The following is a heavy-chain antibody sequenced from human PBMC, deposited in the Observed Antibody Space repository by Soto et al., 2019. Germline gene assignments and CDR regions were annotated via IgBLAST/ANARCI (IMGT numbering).Heavy chain of an antibody. CDR2: IYPGDSDT. J-gene: IGHJ6*02. D-gene: IGHD5-18*01. CDR3: ARHGAVDTAMVTGGYYGMDV. V-gene: IGHV5-51*01. Sequence: PGESLKISCKGSGCSFTSYLIGWVRQMPGKGLEWMGIIYPGDSDTRYSPSFQGQVTISADKSISTAYLQWSSLKASDTAMYYCARHGAVDTAMVTGGYYGMDVWGQGTTVTVSS. CDR1: GCSFTSYL.